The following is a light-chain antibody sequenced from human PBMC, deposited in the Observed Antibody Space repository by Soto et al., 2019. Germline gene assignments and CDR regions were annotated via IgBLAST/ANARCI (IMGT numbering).Light chain of an antibody. CDR1: QSVLYSSNNKNY. J-gene: IGKJ2*01. V-gene: IGKV4-1*01. Sequence: DIVMTQSPDSLTLSLGERATINCKSSQSVLYSSNNKNYLAWFQQKPGQPPKLLIYWASARQSGVPDRFSGSGSGTDFTLTISSLQAEDAAVYYCQHYYNPPYSFGQGTKLQIK. CDR3: QHYYNPPYS. CDR2: WAS.